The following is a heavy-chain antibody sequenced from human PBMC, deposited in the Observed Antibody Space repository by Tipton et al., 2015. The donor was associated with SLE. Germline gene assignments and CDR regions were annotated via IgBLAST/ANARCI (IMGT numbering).Heavy chain of an antibody. V-gene: IGHV4-59*12. J-gene: IGHJ5*02. CDR2: IYYSGST. CDR3: AIFPYCSSTSCFSNWFDP. Sequence: TLSLTCTVSGGSISSYYWSWIGQPPGKGLEWIGYIYYSGSTYYNPSLKSRVTISVDTSKNQFSLKLSSVTAADTAVYYCAIFPYCSSTSCFSNWFDPWGQGTLVTVSS. D-gene: IGHD2-2*01. CDR1: GGSISSYY.